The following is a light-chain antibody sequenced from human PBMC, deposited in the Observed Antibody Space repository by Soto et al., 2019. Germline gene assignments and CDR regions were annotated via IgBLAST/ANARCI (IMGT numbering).Light chain of an antibody. CDR1: DNDVGGYDF. V-gene: IGLV2-14*01. CDR3: CSHSTSIAWV. Sequence: QSALTQSASVSGSPGQSITISCTGTDNDVGGYDFVSWYQQHPGRAPKLLIHQVTIRLSGISSRFSGSKSGNTASLPITGLQPEDEAMYFCCSHSTSIAWVFGGGTKLTVL. CDR2: QVT. J-gene: IGLJ3*02.